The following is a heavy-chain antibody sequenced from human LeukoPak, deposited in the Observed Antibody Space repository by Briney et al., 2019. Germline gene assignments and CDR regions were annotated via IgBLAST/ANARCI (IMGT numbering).Heavy chain of an antibody. CDR3: ARDVGGSGWTNY. CDR2: INPNSGGT. J-gene: IGHJ4*02. V-gene: IGHV1-2*02. Sequence: ASVKVSCKASGYTFTGYYMHWVRQATGQGLEWMGWINPNSGGTNYAQKFQGRVTMTRDTSISTAYMELSRLRSDDTAVYYCARDVGGSGWTNYWGQGTLVTVSS. CDR1: GYTFTGYY. D-gene: IGHD6-19*01.